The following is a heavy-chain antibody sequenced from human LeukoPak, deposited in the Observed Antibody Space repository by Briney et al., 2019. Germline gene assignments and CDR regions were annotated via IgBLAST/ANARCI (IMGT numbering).Heavy chain of an antibody. CDR2: IKEDGSEK. CDR3: ARGISSAYFRQSPHNYYMDV. D-gene: IGHD3-22*01. V-gene: IGHV3-7*01. CDR1: GFTFSRSW. Sequence: PGGSLRLSCADSGFTFSRSWMTWVRQAPGKGLEWVANIKEDGSEKCYVDSVKGRFTISRDNAKNSLYLQMNSLRAEDTAMYYCARGISSAYFRQSPHNYYMDVWGKGTTVTVSS. J-gene: IGHJ6*03.